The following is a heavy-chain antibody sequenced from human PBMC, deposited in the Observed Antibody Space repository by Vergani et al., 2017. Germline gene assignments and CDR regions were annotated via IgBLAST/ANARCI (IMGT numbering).Heavy chain of an antibody. J-gene: IGHJ4*02. CDR2: INHSGST. CDR1: GGSFSGYY. CDR3: ARVERWLQTNDY. Sequence: QVQLQQWGAGLLKPSETLSLTCAVYGGSFSGYYWSWIRQPPGKGLEWIGEINHSGSTNYNPSLKSRVTISVDTSKHQFSLKLSSVTAADTAGYYCARVERWLQTNDYWGQGTLVTVSS. V-gene: IGHV4-34*01. D-gene: IGHD5-24*01.